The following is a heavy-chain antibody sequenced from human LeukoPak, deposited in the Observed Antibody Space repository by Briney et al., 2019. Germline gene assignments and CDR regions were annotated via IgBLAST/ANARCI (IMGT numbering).Heavy chain of an antibody. D-gene: IGHD3-10*01. Sequence: ASVKLSCKASGYSFTSYYMHWVRHRPGQGLERMGIINPSGGSTSDAQKFQDRVTMTRDTSTSTVYMELGSLRSEDTAVYYCAREFGLWFGELRYNWFDPWGQGTLVTVSS. CDR3: AREFGLWFGELRYNWFDP. V-gene: IGHV1-46*01. J-gene: IGHJ5*02. CDR2: INPSGGST. CDR1: GYSFTSYY.